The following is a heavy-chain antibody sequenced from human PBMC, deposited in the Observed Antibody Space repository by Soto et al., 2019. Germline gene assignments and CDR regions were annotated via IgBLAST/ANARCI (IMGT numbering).Heavy chain of an antibody. Sequence: PGGSLRLSCSASGFTFSSYAMSWVRHAPGKGLECVSAISGSGGSTYYADSVKGRFTISRDNSKNTLYLQMNSLRAEDTAVYYCAKGEESDTAMVPQSYYYGMDVWGQGTTVTVSS. D-gene: IGHD5-18*01. CDR3: AKGEESDTAMVPQSYYYGMDV. CDR2: ISGSGGST. V-gene: IGHV3-23*01. CDR1: GFTFSSYA. J-gene: IGHJ6*02.